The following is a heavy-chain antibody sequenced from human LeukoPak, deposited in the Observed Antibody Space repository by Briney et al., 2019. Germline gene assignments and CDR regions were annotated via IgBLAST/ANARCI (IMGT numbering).Heavy chain of an antibody. CDR3: AKDPMTTVTTTAY. Sequence: GGSLRLSCAASGFTLSRFWVHWVRQAPGKGLDWVSAISGSGGNTYYADSVKGRFTITRDNSRNTLYLQMNSLRAEDTAVYYCAKDPMTTVTTTAYWGQGTLVTVSS. D-gene: IGHD4-17*01. CDR1: GFTLSRFW. CDR2: ISGSGGNT. J-gene: IGHJ4*02. V-gene: IGHV3-23*01.